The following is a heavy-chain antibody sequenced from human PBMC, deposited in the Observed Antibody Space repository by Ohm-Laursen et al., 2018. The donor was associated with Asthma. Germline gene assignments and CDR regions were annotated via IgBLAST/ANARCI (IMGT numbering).Heavy chain of an antibody. D-gene: IGHD3-3*01. Sequence: LSPTCAASGFTFRSYAMHWVRQAPGKGLEWVAVGGSYYDGGLKYYADSVNGRFTVSRDDSKNTLYLQMNSLRPDDTAVYYCARDVMEWYLPAFDFWGQGTLVTVSS. CDR1: GFTFRSYA. V-gene: IGHV3-30-3*01. CDR3: ARDVMEWYLPAFDF. CDR2: GGSYYDGGLK. J-gene: IGHJ4*02.